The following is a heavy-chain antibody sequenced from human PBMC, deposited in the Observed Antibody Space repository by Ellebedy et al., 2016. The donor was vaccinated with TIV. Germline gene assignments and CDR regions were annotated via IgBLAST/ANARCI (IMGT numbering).Heavy chain of an antibody. Sequence: ASVKVSCKVSGYTLTESSMHWVRQAPGKGLEWMGGFDPEDGETIYAQKFQGRVTMTEDTSTDTAYMELSSLRSEDTAVYYCATGQRYSGYVDYWGQGTLVTFSS. J-gene: IGHJ4*02. CDR2: FDPEDGET. D-gene: IGHD1-26*01. V-gene: IGHV1-24*01. CDR3: ATGQRYSGYVDY. CDR1: GYTLTESS.